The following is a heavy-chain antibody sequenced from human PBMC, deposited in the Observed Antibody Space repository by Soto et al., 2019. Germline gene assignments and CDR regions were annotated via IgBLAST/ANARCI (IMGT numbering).Heavy chain of an antibody. V-gene: IGHV3-7*03. CDR2: IKQDGSEK. Sequence: PGGSLRVSCAASGFPFSSYWMSWVRQAPGKGLEWVANIKQDGSEKYYVDSVKGRFTISRDNAKNSLYLQMNSLRAEDTAVYYCARGHYYDSSGYYYWGQVTLVTVSS. CDR1: GFPFSSYW. D-gene: IGHD3-22*01. J-gene: IGHJ4*02. CDR3: ARGHYYDSSGYYY.